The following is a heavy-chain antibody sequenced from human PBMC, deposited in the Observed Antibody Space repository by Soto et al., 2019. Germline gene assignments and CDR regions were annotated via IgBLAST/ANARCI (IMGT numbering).Heavy chain of an antibody. V-gene: IGHV3-23*01. CDR1: GFIFTSYA. Sequence: EVQLLESGGGLVQPGGSLRLSCAASGFIFTSYAMSWVRQAPGKGLEWVSGISNSGGSTDYADSVKGRFFISRDNSKNTLYQQMNSLRAEDTAVYYCARSGWHDAFDIWGQGTMVTVSS. CDR2: ISNSGGST. J-gene: IGHJ3*02. CDR3: ARSGWHDAFDI. D-gene: IGHD6-19*01.